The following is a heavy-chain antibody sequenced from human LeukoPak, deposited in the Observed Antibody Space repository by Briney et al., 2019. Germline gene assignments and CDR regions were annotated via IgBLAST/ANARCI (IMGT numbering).Heavy chain of an antibody. V-gene: IGHV1-2*02. CDR3: ARGGITIFGVVIYYYYYMDV. CDR1: GYTFTGYY. Sequence: ASVKVSCKASGYTFTGYYMHWVRQAPGQGLEWMGWINPNSGGTNYAQKFQGRVTMTRDTSISTAYMELSRLRSDDTAVYYCARGGITIFGVVIYYYYYMDVWGKGTTVTVSS. J-gene: IGHJ6*03. CDR2: INPNSGGT. D-gene: IGHD3-3*01.